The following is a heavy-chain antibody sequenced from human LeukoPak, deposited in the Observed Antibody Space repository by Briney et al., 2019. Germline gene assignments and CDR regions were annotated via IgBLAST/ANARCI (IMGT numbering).Heavy chain of an antibody. CDR3: ARGRVLDDAFDI. D-gene: IGHD3-3*02. CDR1: GFTVSSXY. Sequence: RLXCAASGFTVSSXYMXWVRXAXXXXXXWVSVIYSGGSTYYADSVKGRFTISRDNSKNTLYLQMNSLRAEDTAVYYCARGRVLDDAFDIWGQGTMVTVSS. V-gene: IGHV3-53*01. J-gene: IGHJ3*02. CDR2: IYSGGST.